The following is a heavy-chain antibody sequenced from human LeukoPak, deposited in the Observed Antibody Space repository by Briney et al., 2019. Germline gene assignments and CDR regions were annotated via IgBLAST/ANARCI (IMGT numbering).Heavy chain of an antibody. CDR3: ARTLRGNNWFDP. D-gene: IGHD3-10*01. J-gene: IGHJ5*02. Sequence: GASVKVSCKASGFTFTTYDITWVRQATGQGLEWVGWMNPKSGNTGSGQRFQGRVTMTRNTSISTVYMELHNLISEDTAVYYCARTLRGNNWFDPWGQGTLVTVSS. CDR2: MNPKSGNT. CDR1: GFTFTTYD. V-gene: IGHV1-8*01.